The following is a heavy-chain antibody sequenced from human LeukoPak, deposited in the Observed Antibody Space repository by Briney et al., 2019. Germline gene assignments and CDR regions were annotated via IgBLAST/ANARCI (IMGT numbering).Heavy chain of an antibody. J-gene: IGHJ4*02. V-gene: IGHV1-69*05. CDR2: IIPIFGTA. CDR3: ARAGTYYFDY. Sequence: SVKVSCKASGGTSSSYAISWVRQAPGQGLEWMGRIIPIFGTANYAQKFQGRVTITTDESTSTAYMELSSLRSEDTAVYYCARAGTYYFDYWGQGTLVTVSS. D-gene: IGHD3/OR15-3a*01. CDR1: GGTSSSYA.